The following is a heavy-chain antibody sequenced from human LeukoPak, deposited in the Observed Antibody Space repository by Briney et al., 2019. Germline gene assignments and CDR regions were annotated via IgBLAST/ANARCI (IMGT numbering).Heavy chain of an antibody. CDR3: ARGAGVVVPAALNHNNWFDP. D-gene: IGHD2-2*01. CDR1: GFTFSSYG. Sequence: GGSLRLSCAASGFTFSSYGMHWVRQAPGKGLEWVALIRYDGSNEYYADSVKGRFTISRDDSKNTLYVQMNSLRAEDTAVYYCARGAGVVVPAALNHNNWFDPWGQGTLVTVSS. CDR2: IRYDGSNE. V-gene: IGHV3-30*02. J-gene: IGHJ5*02.